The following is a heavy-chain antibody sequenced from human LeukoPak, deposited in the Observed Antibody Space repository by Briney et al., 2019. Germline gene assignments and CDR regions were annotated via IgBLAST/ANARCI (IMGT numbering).Heavy chain of an antibody. CDR3: AKEGVLGATMTNNWFDP. Sequence: SVKVSCKASGGTFSSYAISWVRQAPGQGLEWMGGIIPIFGTPNYAQNFQGRVTITADESASTAYMELTSLRSEDTAVYYCAKEGVLGATMTNNWFDPWGQGALVTVSS. CDR1: GGTFSSYA. D-gene: IGHD1-26*01. J-gene: IGHJ5*02. V-gene: IGHV1-69*13. CDR2: IIPIFGTP.